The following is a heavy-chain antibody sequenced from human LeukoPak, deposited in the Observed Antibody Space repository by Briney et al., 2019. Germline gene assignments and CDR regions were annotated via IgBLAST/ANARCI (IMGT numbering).Heavy chain of an antibody. CDR3: ASQGLKLGNYYYYGMDV. V-gene: IGHV4-31*01. J-gene: IGHJ6*02. D-gene: IGHD7-27*01. CDR1: GGSISSGGYY. Sequence: PSETLSLTCTVSGGSISSGGYYWSWIRQHPGKGLEWIGYIYYSGSTYYNPSLKSQVTISVDTSKNQFSLKLSSVTAADTAVYYCASQGLKLGNYYYYGMDVWGQGTTVTVSS. CDR2: IYYSGST.